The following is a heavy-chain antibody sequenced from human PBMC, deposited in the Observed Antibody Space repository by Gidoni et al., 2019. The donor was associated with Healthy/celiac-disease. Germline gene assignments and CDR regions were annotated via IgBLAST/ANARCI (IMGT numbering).Heavy chain of an antibody. CDR3: ARGLVVPAAISPYYYYYMDV. Sequence: QVQLVQSGAEVKKPGASVKCYCKASGYTFTTYGISWVRQAPGQGLEWMGWISAYNGNTNYAQKLQGIVTMTTDTSTSTAYMELRSLRSDDTAVYYCARGLVVPAAISPYYYYYMDVWGKGTTVTVSS. CDR2: ISAYNGNT. V-gene: IGHV1-18*01. CDR1: GYTFTTYG. J-gene: IGHJ6*03. D-gene: IGHD2-2*01.